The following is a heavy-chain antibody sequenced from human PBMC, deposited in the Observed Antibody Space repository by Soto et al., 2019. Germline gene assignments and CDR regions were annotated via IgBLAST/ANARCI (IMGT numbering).Heavy chain of an antibody. V-gene: IGHV3-30*18. D-gene: IGHD3-10*01. J-gene: IGHJ6*02. CDR1: GFTFSTYG. CDR2: ISYDGYLK. Sequence: GGSLRLSXAASGFTFSTYGMQWVRQAPGKGLEWVAVISYDGYLKYYVDAVKGRFTVARDNSKNTLFLEMNSLRVEDTAVYFCAKDFKISGSHYGTLNYYYGMDVWGQGTTVTVSS. CDR3: AKDFKISGSHYGTLNYYYGMDV.